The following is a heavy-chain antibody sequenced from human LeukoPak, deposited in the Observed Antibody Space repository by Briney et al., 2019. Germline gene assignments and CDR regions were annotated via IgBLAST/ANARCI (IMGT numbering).Heavy chain of an antibody. CDR1: GFTFSRFW. Sequence: GGSLRLSCAASGFTFSRFWMSWVRQAPGKGLEWVANIKEDGSEKYYVDSVKGRFTISRDNALNSLYLQMNSLRAEDTAMYYCAVYYYDSTAFNYWGQGTLVTVSS. CDR2: IKEDGSEK. CDR3: AVYYYDSTAFNY. D-gene: IGHD3-22*01. V-gene: IGHV3-7*01. J-gene: IGHJ4*02.